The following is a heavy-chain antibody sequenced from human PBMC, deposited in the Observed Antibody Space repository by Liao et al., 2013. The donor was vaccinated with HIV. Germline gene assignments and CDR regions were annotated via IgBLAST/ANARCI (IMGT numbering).Heavy chain of an antibody. J-gene: IGHJ3*02. V-gene: IGHV4-61*02. D-gene: IGHD3-3*01. CDR2: IYTSGST. Sequence: QVQLQESGPGLVKPSQTLSLTCTVSGGSISSGSYYWSWIRQPAGKGLEWIGRIYTSGSTNYNPSLKSRVTISVDTSKNQFSLKLSSVTAADTAVYYCARDLTIFGVVSYAFDIWGQGTMVTVSS. CDR1: GGSISSGSYY. CDR3: ARDLTIFGVVSYAFDI.